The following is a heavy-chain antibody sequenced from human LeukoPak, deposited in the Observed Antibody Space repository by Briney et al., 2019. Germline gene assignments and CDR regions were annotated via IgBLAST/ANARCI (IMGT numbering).Heavy chain of an antibody. CDR3: ARGGSPSYDSSGFYLYYYYYMDV. Sequence: PSETLSLTCAVYGGSFSGYYWTRIRQPPGKGLEWIGEINHSGSTNYNPSLKSRVTISVDTSKNQFSLKLSSVTAADTAVYYCARGGSPSYDSSGFYLYYYYYMDVWGKGTTVTVSS. CDR1: GGSFSGYY. CDR2: INHSGST. D-gene: IGHD3-22*01. J-gene: IGHJ6*03. V-gene: IGHV4-34*01.